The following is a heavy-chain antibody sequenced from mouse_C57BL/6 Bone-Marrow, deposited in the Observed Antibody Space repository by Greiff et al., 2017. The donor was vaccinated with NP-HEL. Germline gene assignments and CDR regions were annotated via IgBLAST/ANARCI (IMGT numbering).Heavy chain of an antibody. D-gene: IGHD2-4*01. CDR1: GFTFSSYG. CDR3: ARHRDYDGYYFDY. Sequence: EVQGVESGGDLVKPGGSLKLSCAASGFTFSSYGMSWVRQTPDKRLEWVATISSGGSYTYYPDSVKGRFTISRDNAKNTLYLQMSSLKSEDTAMYYCARHRDYDGYYFDYWGQGTTLTVSS. J-gene: IGHJ2*01. CDR2: ISSGGSYT. V-gene: IGHV5-6*01.